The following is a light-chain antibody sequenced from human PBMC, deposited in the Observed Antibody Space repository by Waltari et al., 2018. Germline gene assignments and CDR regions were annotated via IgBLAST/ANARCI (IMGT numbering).Light chain of an antibody. CDR1: QSVSRA. V-gene: IGKV3-20*01. Sequence: EIVLTQSPGTLSLSLGERATLSCRASQSVSRALTWYQQKPGQAPRLLIYGASTRATGIPDRFSGRCSGIDFSLTISRLEPDDFAVYDCRHYLRVPVTFGQGTTVEI. CDR2: GAS. J-gene: IGKJ1*01. CDR3: RHYLRVPVT.